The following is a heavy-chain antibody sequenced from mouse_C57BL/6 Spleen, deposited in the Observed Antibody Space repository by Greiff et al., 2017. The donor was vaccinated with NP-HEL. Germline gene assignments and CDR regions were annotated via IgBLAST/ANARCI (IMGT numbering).Heavy chain of an antibody. D-gene: IGHD1-1*01. CDR3: ARDSHVTTVVARYFDV. Sequence: VQLKQSGPELVKPGASVKMSCKASGYTFTDYNMHWVKQSHGKSLEWIGYINPNNGGTSYNQKFKGKATLTVNKSSSTAYMELRSLTSEDSAVYYCARDSHVTTVVARYFDVWGTGTTVTVSS. CDR1: GYTFTDYN. V-gene: IGHV1-22*01. J-gene: IGHJ1*03. CDR2: INPNNGGT.